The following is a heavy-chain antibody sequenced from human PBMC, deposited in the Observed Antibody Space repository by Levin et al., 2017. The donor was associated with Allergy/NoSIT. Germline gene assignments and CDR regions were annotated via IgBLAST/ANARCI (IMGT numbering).Heavy chain of an antibody. Sequence: ETLSLTCAASGFTFTLYSMNWVRQAPGKGLEWVSYISDGSDIIYYADSVKGRFTISRDNARNSLYLQMNSLRDEDTAVYYCARDKDYDFWIGYYTFDYWGQGTLVTVSS. CDR1: GFTFTLYS. CDR3: ARDKDYDFWIGYYTFDY. D-gene: IGHD3-3*01. V-gene: IGHV3-48*02. CDR2: ISDGSDII. J-gene: IGHJ4*02.